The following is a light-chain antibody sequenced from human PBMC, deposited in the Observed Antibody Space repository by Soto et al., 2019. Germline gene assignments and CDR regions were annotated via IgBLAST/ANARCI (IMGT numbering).Light chain of an antibody. CDR1: NSNIGAGYD. CDR2: GNS. CDR3: QSYDSSLSGWV. Sequence: QSVLTQPPSVSGAPGQRVTISCTGYNSNIGAGYDVHWYQQLPGTAPKLLIYGNSNRPSGVPDRFSASKSGTSASLAITGLQAEDEADYYCQSYDSSLSGWVFGGGTQLPS. V-gene: IGLV1-40*01. J-gene: IGLJ3*02.